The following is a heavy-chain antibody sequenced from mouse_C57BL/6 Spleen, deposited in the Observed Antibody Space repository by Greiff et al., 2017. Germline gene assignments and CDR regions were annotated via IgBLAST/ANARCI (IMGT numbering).Heavy chain of an antibody. CDR2: INPNYGTT. D-gene: IGHD2-2*01. CDR3: ARDGYDGFDYAMDY. CDR1: GYSFTDYN. J-gene: IGHJ4*01. Sequence: EVQLVESGPELVKPGASVKISCKASGYSFTDYNINWVKQSNGKSLEWIGVINPNYGTTSYNQKFKGKATLTVDQSSSTAYMQLNSLTSEDSAVYYCARDGYDGFDYAMDYWGQGTSVTVSS. V-gene: IGHV1-39*01.